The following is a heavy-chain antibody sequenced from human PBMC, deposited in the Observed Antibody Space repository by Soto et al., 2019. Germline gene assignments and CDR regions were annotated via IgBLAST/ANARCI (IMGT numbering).Heavy chain of an antibody. D-gene: IGHD1-1*01. CDR1: GLTFSNYA. J-gene: IGHJ4*02. CDR3: ATPPRWKDGFDY. CDR2: ITTTGNT. V-gene: IGHV3-23*01. Sequence: EVQLLESGGGLVQPGGSLRLSCAASGLTFSNYAMTWVRQAPGKGLEWISGITTTGNTYYADSVKGRFTISRDNSKNTMYVQMDSLRVDDTAIYYCATPPRWKDGFDYWGQETLVTVSS.